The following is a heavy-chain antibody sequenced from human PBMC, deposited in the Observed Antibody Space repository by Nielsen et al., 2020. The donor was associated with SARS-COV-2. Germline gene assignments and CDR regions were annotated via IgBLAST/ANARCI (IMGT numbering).Heavy chain of an antibody. V-gene: IGHV3-21*01. CDR2: INGGSSYI. CDR3: SIIWSGYTDAFDI. J-gene: IGHJ3*02. D-gene: IGHD3-3*01. CDR1: GFTFSSYE. Sequence: AGSLRLSCAASGFTFSSYEMNWVRQVPGKGLEWVSSINGGSSYIYYADSVKGRFTISRDNAKNSLYLQMNSLRAEDTAVYYCSIIWSGYTDAFDIWGQGTMVTVSS.